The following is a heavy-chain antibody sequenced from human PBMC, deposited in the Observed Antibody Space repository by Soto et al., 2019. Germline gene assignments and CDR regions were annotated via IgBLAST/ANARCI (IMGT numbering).Heavy chain of an antibody. CDR2: IYYSGST. V-gene: IGHV4-59*08. CDR3: ARRYGWAFDI. Sequence: QVQLQESGPGLVKPSETPSLTCTVSGGSISSYYWSWIRQPPGKGLEWIGYIYYSGSTNYNPSLKSRVTISVDTSKNQFSLKLSSVTAADTAVYYCARRYGWAFDIWGQGTMVTVSS. CDR1: GGSISSYY. D-gene: IGHD3-16*01. J-gene: IGHJ3*02.